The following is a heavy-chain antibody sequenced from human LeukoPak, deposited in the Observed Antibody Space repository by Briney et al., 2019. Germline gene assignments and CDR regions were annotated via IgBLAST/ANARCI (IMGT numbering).Heavy chain of an antibody. CDR1: GGSISSGDYY. V-gene: IGHV4-30-4*01. J-gene: IGHJ3*02. CDR2: IYYSGST. Sequence: SETLSLTCTVSGGSISSGDYYWSWIRQPPGKGLEWIGYIYYSGSTYYNPSLKSRVTISVDTSKNQFSLKLSSVTAADTAVYYCARGSDWARRNDAFDIWGQGTMVTVSS. CDR3: ARGSDWARRNDAFDI. D-gene: IGHD3-9*01.